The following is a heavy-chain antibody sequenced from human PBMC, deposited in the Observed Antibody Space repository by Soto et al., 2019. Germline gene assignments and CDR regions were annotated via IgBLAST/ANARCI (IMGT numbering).Heavy chain of an antibody. CDR2: VYNTGGT. D-gene: IGHD1-26*01. J-gene: IGHJ6*02. CDR1: SGPSSSHN. V-gene: IGHV4-59*08. CDR3: VRQGIGSLHGLVDV. Sequence: QVQLQQSGPGLVKPSETLSLTCTVSSGPSSSHNWGWIRQSPGRGLEWIGYVYNTGGTSYNPSLTSRGTISADTSANNISLTLSFVTAADTAIYYCVRQGIGSLHGLVDVWGQGTTVSVSS.